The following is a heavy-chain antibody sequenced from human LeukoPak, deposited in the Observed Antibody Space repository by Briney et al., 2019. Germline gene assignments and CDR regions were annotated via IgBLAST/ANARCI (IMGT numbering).Heavy chain of an antibody. D-gene: IGHD6-13*01. CDR2: ISGSGGST. CDR3: AKDTRYRAAAGYYYYGMDV. V-gene: IGHV3-23*01. CDR1: GFTFSSYA. J-gene: IGHJ6*02. Sequence: GGSLRLSCAASGFTFSSYAMSWVRQAPGKGLEWVPAISGSGGSTYYADSVKGRFTISRDNSKNTLYLQMNSLRAEDTAVYYCAKDTRYRAAAGYYYYGMDVWGQGTTVTVSS.